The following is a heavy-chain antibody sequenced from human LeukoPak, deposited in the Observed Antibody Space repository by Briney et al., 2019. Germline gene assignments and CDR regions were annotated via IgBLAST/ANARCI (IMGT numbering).Heavy chain of an antibody. CDR1: GFTFSSYW. CDR3: ARDGDDSSGYYLGIDY. J-gene: IGHJ4*02. V-gene: IGHV3-7*01. CDR2: IKQDGSEK. D-gene: IGHD3-22*01. Sequence: PRGSLRLSCAASGFTFSSYWMSWVRQAPGKGLERVANIKQDGSEKYYVDSVKGRFTISRDNAKNSLYLQMNSLRAEDTAVYYCARDGDDSSGYYLGIDYWGQGTLVTVSS.